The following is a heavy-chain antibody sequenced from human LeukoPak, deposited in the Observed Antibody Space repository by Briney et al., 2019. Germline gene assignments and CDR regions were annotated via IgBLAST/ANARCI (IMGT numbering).Heavy chain of an antibody. Sequence: PGGSLRLSCAASGFTFSGYSMNWVRQAPGKGLEGVSSISTTSDYIHYADSLKGRVAISRDNATNSLYLQMNSLRAEDTAVYYCARGGIYSQGFDYWGQGSLVTVSS. CDR2: ISTTSDYI. CDR3: ARGGIYSQGFDY. CDR1: GFTFSGYS. D-gene: IGHD6-13*01. J-gene: IGHJ4*02. V-gene: IGHV3-21*01.